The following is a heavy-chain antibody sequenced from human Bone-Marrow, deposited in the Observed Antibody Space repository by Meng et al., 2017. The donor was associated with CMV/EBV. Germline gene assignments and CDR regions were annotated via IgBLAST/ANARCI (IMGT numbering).Heavy chain of an antibody. CDR3: AKGGYQLLYNWFDP. CDR1: GFTFSSYW. Sequence: GESLKISCAASGFTFSSYWMSWVRQAPGKGLEWVANIKQDGSEKYYVDSVKGRFTISRDNAKNSLYLQMNSLRAEDTALYYCAKGGYQLLYNWFDPWGQGTLVTVSS. J-gene: IGHJ5*02. V-gene: IGHV3-7*03. CDR2: IKQDGSEK. D-gene: IGHD2-2*01.